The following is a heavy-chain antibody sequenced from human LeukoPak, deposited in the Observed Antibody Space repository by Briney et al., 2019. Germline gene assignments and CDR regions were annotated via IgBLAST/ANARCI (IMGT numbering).Heavy chain of an antibody. CDR2: IIPIFGTA. Sequence: ASVKVSCKASGYTFTGYYMHWVRQAPGQGLEWMGGIIPIFGTANYAQKFQGRVTITADKSTSTAYMELSSLRSEDTAVYYCAREGACGGDCSFDYWGQGTLVTVSS. CDR3: AREGACGGDCSFDY. CDR1: GYTFTGYY. J-gene: IGHJ4*02. V-gene: IGHV1-69*06. D-gene: IGHD2-21*02.